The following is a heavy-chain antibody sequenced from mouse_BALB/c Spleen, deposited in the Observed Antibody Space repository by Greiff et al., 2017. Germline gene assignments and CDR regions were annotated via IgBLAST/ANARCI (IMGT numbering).Heavy chain of an antibody. CDR3: ARGYDGYPYYFDY. CDR1: GFSLTGYG. J-gene: IGHJ2*01. Sequence: VQGVESGPGLVAPSQSLSITCTVSGFSLTGYGVNWVRQPPGKGLEWLGMIWGDGSTDYNSAPKSRLSISKDNSKSQVFLKMNSLQTDDTARYYCARGYDGYPYYFDYWGQGTTLTVSS. V-gene: IGHV2-6-7*01. D-gene: IGHD2-3*01. CDR2: IWGDGST.